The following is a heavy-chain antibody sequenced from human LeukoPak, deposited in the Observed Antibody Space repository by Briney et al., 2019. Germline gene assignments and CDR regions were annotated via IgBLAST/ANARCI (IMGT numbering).Heavy chain of an antibody. D-gene: IGHD2-2*02. CDR1: GYSFSSYW. Sequence: GESLKISCKGSGYSFSSYWIAWVRQMPGKGLEWMGIIYPGDSDTRYSPSFQGQVTISADKSISTAYLQWSSLKASDTATYYCARLVCSTSCYTKSQFDYWGQGTLVTVSS. V-gene: IGHV5-51*01. CDR2: IYPGDSDT. J-gene: IGHJ4*02. CDR3: ARLVCSTSCYTKSQFDY.